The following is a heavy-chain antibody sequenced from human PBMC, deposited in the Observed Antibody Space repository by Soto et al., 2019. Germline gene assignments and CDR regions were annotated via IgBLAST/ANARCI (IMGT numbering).Heavy chain of an antibody. J-gene: IGHJ2*01. D-gene: IGHD6-13*01. V-gene: IGHV3-23*01. CDR3: ARSPGYSSSWGDYKWYFDL. CDR1: GFSFSTYA. CDR2: ISGSGGSI. Sequence: PGGSLRLSCAASGFSFSTYAMNWVRQAPGKGLEWVSVISGSGGSIHYTDSVKGRFTISRDNSKNTLYLQMNSLRAEDTAVYYFARSPGYSSSWGDYKWYFDLWGRGTLVTVSS.